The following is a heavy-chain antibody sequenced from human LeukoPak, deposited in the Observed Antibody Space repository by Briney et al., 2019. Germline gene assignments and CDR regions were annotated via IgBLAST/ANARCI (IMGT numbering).Heavy chain of an antibody. V-gene: IGHV4-59*01. J-gene: IGHJ4*02. Sequence: SETLSLTCTVSGGSISRNYWSWIRQPPGKGLEWIGFVRSGGSTNYNPSLKSRVTISVDTSKNQFSLKLSSVTAADTAVYYCARDVTPATVWGQGTLVTVS. CDR2: VRSGGST. CDR1: GGSISRNY. CDR3: ARDVTPATV. D-gene: IGHD3-16*01.